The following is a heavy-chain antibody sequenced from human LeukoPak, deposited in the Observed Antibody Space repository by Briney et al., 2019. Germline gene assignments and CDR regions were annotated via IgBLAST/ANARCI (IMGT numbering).Heavy chain of an antibody. CDR2: INPNSGGT. CDR1: GYTFTGYY. J-gene: IGHJ4*02. D-gene: IGHD3-22*01. Sequence: TSVKVSCKASGYTFTGYYMHWVRQAPGQGLEWMGWINPNSGGTNYAQKFQGRVTMTRDTSISTAYMELSRLRSDDTAVYYCARDPYYYDSSGPQPFDYWGQGTLVTVSS. CDR3: ARDPYYYDSSGPQPFDY. V-gene: IGHV1-2*02.